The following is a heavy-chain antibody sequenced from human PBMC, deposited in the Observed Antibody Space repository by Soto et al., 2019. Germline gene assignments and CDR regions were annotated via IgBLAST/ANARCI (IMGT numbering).Heavy chain of an antibody. Sequence: PXGSLRLSCAASGFTFSSFGMHWVRQAPGKGLVWVSRINSDGSGASYADFVEGRFTISRDNAKNTVYFQMNSLREEDTAVYYCIRDYGEAGSTNAFDIWGQGTMVTVSS. CDR2: INSDGSGA. J-gene: IGHJ3*02. D-gene: IGHD3-10*01. V-gene: IGHV3-74*01. CDR1: GFTFSSFG. CDR3: IRDYGEAGSTNAFDI.